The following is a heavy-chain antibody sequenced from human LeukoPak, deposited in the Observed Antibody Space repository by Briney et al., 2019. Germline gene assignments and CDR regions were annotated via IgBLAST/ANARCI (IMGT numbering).Heavy chain of an antibody. J-gene: IGHJ6*03. D-gene: IGHD2-2*01. CDR1: GGSISSYY. V-gene: IGHV4-4*07. CDR2: IYTSGST. CDR3: ARVHCSSTSCPYYYYYYMDV. Sequence: SETLSLTCTASGGSISSYYWSWIRQPAGKGLEWIGRIYTSGSTNCNPSLKSRVTMPVDTSKNQFSLKLSSVTAADTAVYYCARVHCSSTSCPYYYYYYMDVWGKGTTVTVSS.